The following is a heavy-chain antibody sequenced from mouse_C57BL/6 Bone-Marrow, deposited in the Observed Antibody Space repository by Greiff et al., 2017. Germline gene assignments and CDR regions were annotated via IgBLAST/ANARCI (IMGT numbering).Heavy chain of an antibody. CDR3: ARYTEQGITTVAFPYYAMDY. Sequence: EVQGVESGGGLVQPGGSLSLSCAASGFTFTDYYMSWVRQPPGKALEWLGFISNNANGYTTEYSASVKGRFTISRDNSQIILYLQMNALRAEDSATDYCARYTEQGITTVAFPYYAMDYWGQGTSVTVSS. J-gene: IGHJ4*01. D-gene: IGHD1-1*01. CDR2: ISNNANGYTT. V-gene: IGHV7-3*01. CDR1: GFTFTDYY.